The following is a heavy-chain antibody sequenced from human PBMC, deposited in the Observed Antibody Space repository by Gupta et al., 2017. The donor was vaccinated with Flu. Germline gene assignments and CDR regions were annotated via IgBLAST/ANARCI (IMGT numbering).Heavy chain of an antibody. CDR1: WGTSSSYA. CDR3: AREFPSGYYHCDY. V-gene: IGHV1-69*06. CDR2: ILPIFGTP. J-gene: IGHJ4*02. Sequence: QLQLVQSGAEVKKPGSSVKVSCKASWGTSSSYAINWVRQAPGQGLEWMGGILPIFGTPYYAQKFQGRVTITADISTSTAYMELSSLRSEDTAVYYCAREFPSGYYHCDYWGQGTLVTVSS. D-gene: IGHD3-22*01.